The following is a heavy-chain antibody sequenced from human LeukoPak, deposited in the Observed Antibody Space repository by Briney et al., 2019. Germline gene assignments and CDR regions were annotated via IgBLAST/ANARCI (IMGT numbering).Heavy chain of an antibody. J-gene: IGHJ4*02. CDR2: ISYDGSNK. D-gene: IGHD6-13*01. V-gene: IGHV3-30-3*01. Sequence: GRSLRLSWAASGFTFSSYAMHWVRQAPGKGLEWVAVISYDGSNKYYADSVKGGVTISRDNSKNTLYLRMNSLRAEDTAVYYCARGYGSSWYDDFDYWGQGTLVTVSS. CDR3: ARGYGSSWYDDFDY. CDR1: GFTFSSYA.